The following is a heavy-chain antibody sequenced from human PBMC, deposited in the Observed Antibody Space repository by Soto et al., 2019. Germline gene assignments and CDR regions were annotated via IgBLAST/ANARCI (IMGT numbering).Heavy chain of an antibody. CDR2: INHSGST. Sequence: QVQLQQWGAGLLKPSETLSLTCAVYGGSFSGYYWSWIRQPPGKGLEWIGEINHSGSTNYNPSLKSRVTISVDTSKNQFSLKLSSVTAADTAVYYCASGITMLRGVTEGMDVWGQGTTVTVSS. J-gene: IGHJ6*02. CDR1: GGSFSGYY. V-gene: IGHV4-34*01. CDR3: ASGITMLRGVTEGMDV. D-gene: IGHD3-10*01.